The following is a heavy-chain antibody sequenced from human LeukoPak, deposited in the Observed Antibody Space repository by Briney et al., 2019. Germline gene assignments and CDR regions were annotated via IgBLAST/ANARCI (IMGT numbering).Heavy chain of an antibody. V-gene: IGHV1-2*02. CDR3: ARDRITIFGVVIITESTIDY. J-gene: IGHJ4*02. CDR2: INPNSGGT. D-gene: IGHD3-3*01. Sequence: ASVKVSCKASGYTFTGYYMHWVRQAPGQGLEWMGWINPNSGGTTYAQKFQGRVTMTRDTSISTAYMELSRLRSDDTAVYYCARDRITIFGVVIITESTIDYWGQGTLVTVSS. CDR1: GYTFTGYY.